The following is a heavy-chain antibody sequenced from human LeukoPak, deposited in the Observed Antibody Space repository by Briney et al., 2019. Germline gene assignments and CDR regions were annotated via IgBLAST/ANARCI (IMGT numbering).Heavy chain of an antibody. J-gene: IGHJ4*02. CDR3: VGLYSSGWSDY. Sequence: GGSLRLSCAASGFTFRTYGMSWVRQAPGKGLEWVSSISGSGGTTYYADSVKGRFTISRDNSKNTLYLQMNSLRAEDTAVYYCVGLYSSGWSDYWGQGTLVTVSS. CDR2: ISGSGGTT. V-gene: IGHV3-23*01. CDR1: GFTFRTYG. D-gene: IGHD6-19*01.